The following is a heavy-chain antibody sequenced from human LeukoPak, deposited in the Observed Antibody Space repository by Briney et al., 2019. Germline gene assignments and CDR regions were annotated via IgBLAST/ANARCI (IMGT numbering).Heavy chain of an antibody. CDR2: ISAYNGNT. D-gene: IGHD6-19*01. CDR3: ARVYGESWYRYSSGWYTPYYFDY. Sequence: ASVKVSCKASGYTFTSYGISWVRQAPGQGLEWMGWISAYNGNTNYAQKLQGRVTMTTDTSTSTAYMELRSLRSDDTAVYYCARVYGESWYRYSSGWYTPYYFDYWGQGTLVTVSS. J-gene: IGHJ4*02. V-gene: IGHV1-18*01. CDR1: GYTFTSYG.